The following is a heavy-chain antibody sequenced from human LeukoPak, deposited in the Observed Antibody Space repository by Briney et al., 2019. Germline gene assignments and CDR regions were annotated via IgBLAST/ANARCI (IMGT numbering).Heavy chain of an antibody. J-gene: IGHJ4*02. V-gene: IGHV1-2*02. D-gene: IGHD3-16*02. CDR3: ARDGIMITFGGVIVDFDY. CDR2: INPNSGGT. CDR1: GYTFTGYY. Sequence: ASVKVSCKASGYTFTGYYMHWVRQAPGQGLEWMGWINPNSGGTNYAQKFQGRVTMTRDTSISTAYMELSRLRSDDTAVHYCARDGIMITFGGVIVDFDYWGQGTLVTVSS.